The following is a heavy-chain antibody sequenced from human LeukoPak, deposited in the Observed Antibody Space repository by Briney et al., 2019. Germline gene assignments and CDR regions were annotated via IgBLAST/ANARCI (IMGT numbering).Heavy chain of an antibody. CDR1: GFTFSSYA. Sequence: GGSLRLSCAASGFTFSSYAMHWVRQAPGKGLEWVAVISYDGSNKYYADSVKGRFTISRDNSKNTLYLQMNSLRAEDTAVYYWPRDLYFLGPRLPNGYSDPWGGAPWSLSPQ. J-gene: IGHJ2*01. D-gene: IGHD3-16*01. CDR3: PRDLYFLGPRLPNGYSDP. CDR2: ISYDGSNK. V-gene: IGHV3-30*01.